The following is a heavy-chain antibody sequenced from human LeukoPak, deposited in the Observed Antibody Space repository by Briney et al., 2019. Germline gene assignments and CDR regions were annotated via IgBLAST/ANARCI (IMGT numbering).Heavy chain of an antibody. J-gene: IGHJ4*02. Sequence: PGESLRLSCVDSEFTFSSYWMHWVRQAPGEGLVWVSRINTDGSTTDYADSVKGRFTISRDNAKNTLYLQMNSLRAGDTAVYYCARDLAGSRDKWGQGTLVTVSS. V-gene: IGHV3-74*01. CDR3: ARDLAGSRDK. CDR1: EFTFSSYW. CDR2: INTDGSTT. D-gene: IGHD2-15*01.